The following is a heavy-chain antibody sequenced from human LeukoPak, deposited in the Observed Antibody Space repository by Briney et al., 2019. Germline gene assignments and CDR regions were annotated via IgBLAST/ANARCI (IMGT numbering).Heavy chain of an antibody. V-gene: IGHV1-18*01. CDR2: ISAYNGNT. CDR3: ARRDIVVVPAALYYYYYYMDV. Sequence: ASVKVSCKASGYTFTSYGISWVRQAPGQGLEWMGWISAYNGNTNYAQKLQGRVTMTTDTSTSTAYMELRSLRSDDTAVYYCARRDIVVVPAALYYYYYYMDVWGKGTTVTVSS. CDR1: GYTFTSYG. J-gene: IGHJ6*03. D-gene: IGHD2-2*01.